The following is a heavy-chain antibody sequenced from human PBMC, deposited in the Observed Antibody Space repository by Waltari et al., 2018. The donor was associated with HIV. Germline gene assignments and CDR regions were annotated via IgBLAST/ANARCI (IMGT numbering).Heavy chain of an antibody. V-gene: IGHV4-39*01. Sequence: QLHLQESGPGLVKPSETLALTCTVPGGSLTRNDFYWAWIRQPPGKGLEWIGFMYKSGTTDYNPALKSRVSMSRDTSKNRFSLRLHSVTAADTAIYYCARRGDGFNQHARLDHWGPGTLVTVSS. CDR1: GGSLTRNDFY. CDR3: ARRGDGFNQHARLDH. CDR2: MYKSGTT. J-gene: IGHJ4*02. D-gene: IGHD2-2*01.